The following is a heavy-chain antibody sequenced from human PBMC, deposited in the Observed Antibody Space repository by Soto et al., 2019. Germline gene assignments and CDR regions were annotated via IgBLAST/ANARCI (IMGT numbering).Heavy chain of an antibody. CDR3: AKRMAATQHFDY. Sequence: GGSLRLSCVASGFTFSTFGMHRVRQAPGKGLEWVALISYDGNTKYYADSVKGRFTISRDNSKNTLFLQMNSLRAEDTAIYYCAKRMAATQHFDYWGQGTLVTVSS. D-gene: IGHD6-13*01. J-gene: IGHJ4*02. V-gene: IGHV3-30*18. CDR2: ISYDGNTK. CDR1: GFTFSTFG.